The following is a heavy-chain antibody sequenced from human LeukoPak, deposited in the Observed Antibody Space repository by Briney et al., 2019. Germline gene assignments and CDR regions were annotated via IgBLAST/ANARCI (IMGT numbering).Heavy chain of an antibody. CDR3: ARDEDGYMSYFDY. CDR1: GFTFSSYA. CDR2: ISYDGSNK. Sequence: GGSLRLSCAASGFTFSSYAMHWVRQAPGKGLEWVAVISYDGSNKYYADSVKGRFTISRDNSKNTLYLQMNSLRAEDTAVYYCARDEDGYMSYFDYWGQGTLVTVSS. J-gene: IGHJ4*02. V-gene: IGHV3-30*04. D-gene: IGHD5-24*01.